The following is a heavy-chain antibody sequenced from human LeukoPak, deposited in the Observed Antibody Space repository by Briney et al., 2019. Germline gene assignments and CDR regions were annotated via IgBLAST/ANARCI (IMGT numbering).Heavy chain of an antibody. CDR2: IYYTGST. J-gene: IGHJ4*02. V-gene: IGHV4-30-4*08. D-gene: IGHD3-9*01. CDR1: GGSISGSDYY. CDR3: VRAPSPGYWNY. Sequence: PSETLSLTCTVSGGSISGSDYYWSWIRQPPGKGLKWIGYIYYTGSTYYNPSLESRVSILLDTSRNQFFLNLSSVTAADTAVYYSVRAPSPGYWNYWGQGTLVTVSS.